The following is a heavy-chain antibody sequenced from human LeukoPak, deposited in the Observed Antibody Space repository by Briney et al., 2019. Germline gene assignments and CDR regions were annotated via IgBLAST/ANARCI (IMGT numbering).Heavy chain of an antibody. CDR3: ARRGLPSYYMDA. V-gene: IGHV3-48*03. CDR2: IGSSGSII. J-gene: IGHJ6*03. Sequence: GGSLRLSCAASGFTFSSYEMNWVRQAPGKGLEWISYIGSSGSIIYYADSVKGRFTISRDNAKNSLYLQMNNLGAEDTAVYYCARRGLPSYYMDAWGEGTTVTVSS. CDR1: GFTFSSYE.